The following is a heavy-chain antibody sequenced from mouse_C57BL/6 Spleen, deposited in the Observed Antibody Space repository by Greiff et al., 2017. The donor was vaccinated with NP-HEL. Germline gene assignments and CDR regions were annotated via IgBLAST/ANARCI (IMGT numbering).Heavy chain of an antibody. CDR1: GYTFTDYE. CDR2: IDPETGGT. J-gene: IGHJ2*01. D-gene: IGHD2-1*01. Sequence: VNVVESGAELVRPGASVTLSCKASGYTFTDYEMHWVKQTPVHGLEWIGAIDPETGGTAYNQKFKGKAILTADKSSSTAYMELRSLTSEDSAVYYCTRVYGNYFDYWGQGTTLTVSS. CDR3: TRVYGNYFDY. V-gene: IGHV1-15*01.